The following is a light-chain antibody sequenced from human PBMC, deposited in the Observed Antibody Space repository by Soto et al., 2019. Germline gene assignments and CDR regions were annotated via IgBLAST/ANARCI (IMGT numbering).Light chain of an antibody. CDR1: HNIERW. J-gene: IGKJ1*01. CDR2: DDS. Sequence: IQMTQSPSTLSASVGDRVTITCRASHNIERWMAWYQQKPGKAPSLLIFDDSTLHSGVPSRFSGSGSGTDFTLTISSLQPDDFATYYCQQFAISTTFGQGTKVDI. CDR3: QQFAISTT. V-gene: IGKV1-5*01.